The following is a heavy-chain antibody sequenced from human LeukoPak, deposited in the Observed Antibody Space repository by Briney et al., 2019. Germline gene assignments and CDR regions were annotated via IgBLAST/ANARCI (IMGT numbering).Heavy chain of an antibody. CDR1: GFTFSSYA. D-gene: IGHD3-10*01. J-gene: IGHJ4*02. CDR3: AKGPQSVTMVRGVY. V-gene: IGHV3-23*01. CDR2: ISGSGGST. Sequence: PGGSLRLSCAASGFTFSSYAMSWVRQAPGKGLEWVSAISGSGGSTYYADSVKGRFTISRDNSKNTLYLRMNSLRAEDTAVYYCAKGPQSVTMVRGVYWGQGTLVTVSS.